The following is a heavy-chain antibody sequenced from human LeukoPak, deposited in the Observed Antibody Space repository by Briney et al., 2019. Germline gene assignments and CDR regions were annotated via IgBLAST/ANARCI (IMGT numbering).Heavy chain of an antibody. J-gene: IGHJ4*02. V-gene: IGHV3-30*18. CDR3: AKEGRGYSYGHYFDY. Sequence: RGSLRLSCAASGFTFSSYGMHWVRQAPGKGLEWVAVISYDGSNKYYADSVKGRFTISRDNSKNTLYLQMNSLRAEDTAVYYCAKEGRGYSYGHYFDYWGQGTLVTVSS. D-gene: IGHD5-18*01. CDR1: GFTFSSYG. CDR2: ISYDGSNK.